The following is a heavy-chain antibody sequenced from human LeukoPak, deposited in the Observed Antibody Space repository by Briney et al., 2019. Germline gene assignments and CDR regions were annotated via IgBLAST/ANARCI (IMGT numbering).Heavy chain of an antibody. CDR3: ARAWAIRDYNY. V-gene: IGHV4-34*01. J-gene: IGHJ4*02. CDR2: INHSGST. CDR1: GGSFSGYY. Sequence: SETLPLTCAVYGGSFSGYYWSWIRQPPGKGLEWIGEINHSGSTNYSPSLKSRVTISVDTSKNQFSLKLSSVTAADTAVYYCARAWAIRDYNYSGQGTMVTVSS. D-gene: IGHD4-11*01.